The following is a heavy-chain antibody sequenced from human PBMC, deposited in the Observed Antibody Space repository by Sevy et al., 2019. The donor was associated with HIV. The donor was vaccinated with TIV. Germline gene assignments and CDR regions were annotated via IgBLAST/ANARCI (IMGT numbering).Heavy chain of an antibody. CDR1: GASISSSGYY. J-gene: IGHJ4*02. CDR2: IRYSGST. D-gene: IGHD6-19*01. V-gene: IGHV4-39*01. CDR3: AGPTLTYSSGWTYYDY. Sequence: SETLSLTCSVSGASISSSGYYLGWIRQPPGKGLEWIASIRYSGSTFYNPSLRSRVTISADTSKNQFSLKLNSVTAADTATYYCAGPTLTYSSGWTYYDYWGQGTVVTVSS.